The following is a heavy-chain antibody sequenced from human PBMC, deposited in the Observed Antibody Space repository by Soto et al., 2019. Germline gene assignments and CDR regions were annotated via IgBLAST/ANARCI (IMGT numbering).Heavy chain of an antibody. Sequence: SETLSLTCTVSGGSISSGNYYWSWIRQPPGKGLEWIGFISYSGSAYYNPSLKSRVTISVDTSKNQFSLKLSSVTAADTAVYYCARDYGDFTNQLRLGTSVRYFDLWGRGTLVTVSS. CDR1: GGSISSGNYY. V-gene: IGHV4-30-4*01. D-gene: IGHD4-17*01. CDR3: ARDYGDFTNQLRLGTSVRYFDL. CDR2: ISYSGSA. J-gene: IGHJ2*01.